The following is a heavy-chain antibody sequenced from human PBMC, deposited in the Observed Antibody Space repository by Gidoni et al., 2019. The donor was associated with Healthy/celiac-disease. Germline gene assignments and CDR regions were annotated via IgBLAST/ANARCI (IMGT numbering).Heavy chain of an antibody. Sequence: EVQLVESGGGLVQPGGSLRLSCAASGFTFSSYWMSWVRQAPGKGLEWVANIKQDGSEKYYVDSVKGRFTISRDNAKNSLYLQMNSLRAEDTAVYYCAKSIAARLFDFLFRGGMDVWGQGTTVTVSS. V-gene: IGHV3-7*01. CDR2: IKQDGSEK. CDR1: GFTFSSYW. D-gene: IGHD6-6*01. CDR3: AKSIAARLFDFLFRGGMDV. J-gene: IGHJ6*02.